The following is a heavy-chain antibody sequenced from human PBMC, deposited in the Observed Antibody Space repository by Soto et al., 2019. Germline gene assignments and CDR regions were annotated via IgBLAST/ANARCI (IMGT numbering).Heavy chain of an antibody. CDR1: GGSISSYY. D-gene: IGHD3-9*01. J-gene: IGHJ4*02. CDR2: IYTSGST. CDR3: ARGGHDILTGSLTFAY. Sequence: PSETLSLTCTVSGGSISSYYWSWIRQPAGKGLEWIVRIYTSGSTNYNPSLKSRVTMSVDTSKNPFSLKLSSVTAADTAVYYCARGGHDILTGSLTFAYWGPGTLVTVSS. V-gene: IGHV4-4*07.